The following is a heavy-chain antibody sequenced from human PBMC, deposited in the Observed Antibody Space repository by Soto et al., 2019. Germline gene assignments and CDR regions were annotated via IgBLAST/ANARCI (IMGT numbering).Heavy chain of an antibody. J-gene: IGHJ6*02. CDR3: AHRLPGPSGYDV. CDR1: GFSLTSGVVG. Sequence: QITLKESGPTLVKPTQTLTLTCTFSGFSLTSGVVGVGWIRQPPGEALEWIALIYWNDEQYYNPSLRNRLTIHRDTSKNQVVLTMTNMDPVDTATYYCAHRLPGPSGYDVWGQGTTVTVS. D-gene: IGHD6-13*01. V-gene: IGHV2-5*01. CDR2: IYWNDEQ.